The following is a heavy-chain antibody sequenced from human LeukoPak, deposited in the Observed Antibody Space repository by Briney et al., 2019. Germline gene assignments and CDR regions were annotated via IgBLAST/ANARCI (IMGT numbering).Heavy chain of an antibody. D-gene: IGHD6-13*01. CDR1: GYTFTSYD. J-gene: IGHJ4*02. V-gene: IGHV1-8*01. Sequence: ASVKVSCKASGYTFTSYDINWVRQATGQGLEWMGWRNPNSGNTGYAQKFQGRVTMTRNTSISTAYMELSSLRSEDTAVYYCARLPLAAAGQGGWGQGTLVTVSS. CDR3: ARLPLAAAGQGG. CDR2: RNPNSGNT.